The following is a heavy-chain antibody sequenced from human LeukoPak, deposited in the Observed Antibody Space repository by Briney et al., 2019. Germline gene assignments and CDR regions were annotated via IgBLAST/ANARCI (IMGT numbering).Heavy chain of an antibody. V-gene: IGHV3-13*01. CDR2: ICNNFKT. J-gene: IGHJ5*02. CDR1: GFTFSAFE. D-gene: IGHD2-8*02. Sequence: GGSLRLSCTASGFTFSAFEMPWVRQPTGKGLEWVSPICNNFKTYYLDSVKCRFNISRETAKTSLYLQMKSLRAGDTAVYYCARDLGTDTGFTNRFDLWGRGTLVTVSS. CDR3: ARDLGTDTGFTNRFDL.